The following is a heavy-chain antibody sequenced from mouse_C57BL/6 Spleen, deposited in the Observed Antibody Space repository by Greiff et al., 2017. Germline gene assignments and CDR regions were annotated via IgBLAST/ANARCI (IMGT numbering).Heavy chain of an antibody. CDR3: ARLGTGEDFDY. CDR1: GYAFSSSW. Sequence: QVQLKESGPELVKPGASVKISCKASGYAFSSSWMNWVKQRPGKGLEWIGRIYPGDGDTNYNGKFKGKATLTADKSSSTAYMQLSSLTSEDSAVYVCARLGTGEDFDYWGQGTTLTVSS. J-gene: IGHJ2*01. CDR2: IYPGDGDT. D-gene: IGHD4-1*01. V-gene: IGHV1-82*01.